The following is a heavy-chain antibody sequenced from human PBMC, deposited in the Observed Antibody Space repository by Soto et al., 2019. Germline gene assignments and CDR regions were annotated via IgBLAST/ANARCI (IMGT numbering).Heavy chain of an antibody. CDR2: IRNKANFYAT. CDR3: TRVRLFPTIPKPGMDV. Sequence: PGGSLRLSRAASGFTFSDHYMDWVRQAPGKDLEWVGRIRNKANFYATEYAASVKGRFSISRDDSKNSLYLQMNRLKIEDTAIYYCTRVRLFPTIPKPGMDVWGQGTTVTVSS. CDR1: GFTFSDHY. V-gene: IGHV3-72*01. D-gene: IGHD2-2*01. J-gene: IGHJ6*02.